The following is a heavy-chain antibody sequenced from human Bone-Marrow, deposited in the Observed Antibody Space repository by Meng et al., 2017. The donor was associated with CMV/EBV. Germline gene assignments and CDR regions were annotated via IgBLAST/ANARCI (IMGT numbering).Heavy chain of an antibody. CDR2: IYNTGST. D-gene: IGHD5-12*01. V-gene: IGHV3-53*01. CDR1: GFTVSSNY. CDR3: ARESSGYDSGGFDC. J-gene: IGHJ4*02. Sequence: GGSLRLSCAASGFTVSSNYMSWVRQAPGTGLEWVSVIYNTGSTYYANSVKGRFTISRDNSKNTLYLQMNSLGAEDTAVYYCARESSGYDSGGFDCWGQGTLVTVSS.